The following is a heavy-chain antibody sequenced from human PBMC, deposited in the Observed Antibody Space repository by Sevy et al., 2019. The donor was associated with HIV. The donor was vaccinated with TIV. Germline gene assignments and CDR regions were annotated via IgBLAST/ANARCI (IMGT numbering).Heavy chain of an antibody. D-gene: IGHD3-9*01. Sequence: GGSLRLSCAASGFTFDAYAMHWVRQAPGKGLEWVSGISWNSGSIGYADSVKGRFTISRDNAKNSLYLQMNSLRAEDTALYYCAKDEGYYDILTGHPDYWGQGTLVTVSS. CDR3: AKDEGYYDILTGHPDY. J-gene: IGHJ4*02. CDR1: GFTFDAYA. V-gene: IGHV3-9*01. CDR2: ISWNSGSI.